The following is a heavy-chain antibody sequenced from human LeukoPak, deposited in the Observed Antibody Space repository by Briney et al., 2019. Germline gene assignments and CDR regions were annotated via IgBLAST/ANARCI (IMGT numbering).Heavy chain of an antibody. CDR1: GGSTNSGSFY. J-gene: IGHJ4*02. D-gene: IGHD2-2*01. CDR2: INYSGGT. V-gene: IGHV4-39*01. CDR3: ARLNLVGNVVTIGY. Sequence: SETLSLTCTVSGGSTNSGSFYWGWIRQPPGKGLEWIGSINYSGGTYYNPSLKSRVTISVDTSKNQFSLKLNSVTAADTAVYYCARLNLVGNVVTIGYWGQGTLVTVSS.